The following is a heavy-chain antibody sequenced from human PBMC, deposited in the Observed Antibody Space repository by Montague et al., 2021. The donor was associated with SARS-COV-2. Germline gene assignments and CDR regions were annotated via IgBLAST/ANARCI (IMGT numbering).Heavy chain of an antibody. V-gene: IGHV4-39*01. CDR1: GASISSRSYY. D-gene: IGHD3-3*01. CDR3: ATLPSSTTIFGVVQGYYFDD. CDR2: KYYSGST. J-gene: IGHJ4*02. Sequence: SETLSLTCTVSGASISSRSYYWGWIRQPPGKGLEWIGFKYYSGSTYYNPTLKSRVTISVDMSKNQFSLKLSSVTAADTAVYYCATLPSSTTIFGVVQGYYFDDWGQGTLVTVSS.